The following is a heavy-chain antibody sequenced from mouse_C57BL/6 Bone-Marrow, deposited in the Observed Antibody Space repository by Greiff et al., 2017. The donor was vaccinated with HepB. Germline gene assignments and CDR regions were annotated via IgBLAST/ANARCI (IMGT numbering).Heavy chain of an antibody. D-gene: IGHD1-1*01. J-gene: IGHJ1*03. CDR2: IWRGGST. Sequence: QVQLKQSGPGLVQPSQSLSITCTVSGFSLTSYGVHWVRQSPGKGLEWLGVIWRGGSTDYNAAFMSRLSITKDNSKSQVFFKMNSLQADDTAIYYCAKGPLYYGSSLYWYFDVWGTGTTVTVSS. CDR1: GFSLTSYG. V-gene: IGHV2-5*01. CDR3: AKGPLYYGSSLYWYFDV.